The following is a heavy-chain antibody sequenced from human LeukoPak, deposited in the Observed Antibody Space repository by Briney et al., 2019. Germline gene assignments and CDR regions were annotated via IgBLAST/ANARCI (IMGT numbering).Heavy chain of an antibody. V-gene: IGHV1-2*02. CDR3: ARGSRVATITTHFDY. J-gene: IGHJ4*02. Sequence: ASVEVSCKASGYTFTGYYMHWVRQAPGQGLEWMGWINPNSGGTNYAQKFQGRVTMTRDTSISTAYMELSRLRSDDTAVYYCARGSRVATITTHFDYWGQGTLVTVSS. D-gene: IGHD5-12*01. CDR2: INPNSGGT. CDR1: GYTFTGYY.